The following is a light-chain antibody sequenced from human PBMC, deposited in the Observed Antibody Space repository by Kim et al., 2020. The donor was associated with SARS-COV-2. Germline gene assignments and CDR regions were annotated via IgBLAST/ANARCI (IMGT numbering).Light chain of an antibody. CDR1: SGHSSYD. CDR2: LKSDGRH. J-gene: IGLJ3*02. Sequence: ASVMLACTLRSGHSSYDIAWHQQQPGKGPRYLMSLKSDGRHRKGDGIPDRFSGSSYGAERYLTISSLQSEDEADYYCQTWDTGIQVFGGGTQLTVL. V-gene: IGLV4-69*01. CDR3: QTWDTGIQV.